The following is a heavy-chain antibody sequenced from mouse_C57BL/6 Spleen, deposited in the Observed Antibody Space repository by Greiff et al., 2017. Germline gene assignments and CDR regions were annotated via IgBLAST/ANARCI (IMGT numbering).Heavy chain of an antibody. CDR2: IDPASGST. Sequence: VQLQQSVAELVRPGASVKLSCTASGFNIKNNYMHWVKQRPEQGLEWIGRIDPASGSTKYAPKFQGKATLTAETSSNTAYMQLSSLTSEDASIYYCAREIYDYSDQYDLDYWGQGTSLTVSS. D-gene: IGHD2-4*01. V-gene: IGHV14-3*01. CDR1: GFNIKNNY. CDR3: AREIYDYSDQYDLDY. J-gene: IGHJ2*02.